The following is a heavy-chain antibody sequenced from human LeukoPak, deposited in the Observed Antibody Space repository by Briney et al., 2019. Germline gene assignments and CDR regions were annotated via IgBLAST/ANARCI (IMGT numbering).Heavy chain of an antibody. Sequence: ASVKVSCKTSGYTFTAYYLHWVRQAPGQGLEWMGWINPKSGDTKYTRKFQGRVTMTRDTSLNTAYMELNSLRSEDTAVYYCARGVHVRTYDSHHNCFDPWGQGTLVTVSS. D-gene: IGHD3-22*01. V-gene: IGHV1-2*02. CDR2: INPKSGDT. CDR1: GYTFTAYY. CDR3: ARGVHVRTYDSHHNCFDP. J-gene: IGHJ5*02.